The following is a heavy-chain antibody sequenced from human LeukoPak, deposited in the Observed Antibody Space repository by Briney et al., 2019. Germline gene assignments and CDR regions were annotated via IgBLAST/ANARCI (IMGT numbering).Heavy chain of an antibody. Sequence: ASVKVSCKASGYTFTSYGISWVRQAPGQGLEWMGWSSAYNGNTNYAQKRQGRVTMTTDTSTSTAYMELRSLRSDDTAVYYCARADQHYYGSGSYYFSVPESPWGQGTLVTVSS. CDR1: GYTFTSYG. CDR3: ARADQHYYGSGSYYFSVPESP. V-gene: IGHV1-18*01. CDR2: SSAYNGNT. D-gene: IGHD3-10*01. J-gene: IGHJ5*02.